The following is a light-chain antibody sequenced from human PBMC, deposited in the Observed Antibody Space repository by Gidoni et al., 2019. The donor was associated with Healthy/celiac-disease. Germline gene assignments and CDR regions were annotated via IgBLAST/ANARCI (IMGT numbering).Light chain of an antibody. CDR2: WGS. V-gene: IGKV2-28*01. CDR3: MQALQTPFT. CDR1: QGLLHSNGYNY. Sequence: DLVMTQSPLSLPVTPGEPASISCRSSQGLLHSNGYNYLDWYLQKPGQSPQLLIYWGSNRASGGPDRFSGSGSGTDFTLKISRVEAEDVGVYYCMQALQTPFTFGPGTKVDIK. J-gene: IGKJ3*01.